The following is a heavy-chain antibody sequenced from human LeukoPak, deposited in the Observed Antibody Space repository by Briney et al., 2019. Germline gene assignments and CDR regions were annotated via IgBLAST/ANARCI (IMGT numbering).Heavy chain of an antibody. V-gene: IGHV3-48*02. CDR3: ARVLGPTDY. CDR2: ISSSGSNI. CDR1: GFTFSTYS. J-gene: IGHJ4*02. Sequence: AGSLRLSCAASGFTFSTYSMHWVRQAPGKGLEWVSYISSSGSNIYYADSVRGRFTISRDNAKNSLYLQMNSLRDEDTAVYYCARVLGPTDYWGQGTLVTVSS.